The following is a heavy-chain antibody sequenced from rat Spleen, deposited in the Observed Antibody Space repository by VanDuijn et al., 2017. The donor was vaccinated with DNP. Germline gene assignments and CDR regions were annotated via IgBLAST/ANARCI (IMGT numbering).Heavy chain of an antibody. V-gene: IGHV5-7*01. Sequence: EVQLVESGGGLVQPGRSLRLSCAASGFTFSDYSMAWVRQAPKRGLEWVATISYDGTSTYYRDSVKGRFTISRDDAKSILYLQMDSLRSEDTAKYYCARRGYGYNYFDYWGQGVMVTVSS. CDR2: ISYDGTST. D-gene: IGHD4-1*01. J-gene: IGHJ2*01. CDR3: ARRGYGYNYFDY. CDR1: GFTFSDYS.